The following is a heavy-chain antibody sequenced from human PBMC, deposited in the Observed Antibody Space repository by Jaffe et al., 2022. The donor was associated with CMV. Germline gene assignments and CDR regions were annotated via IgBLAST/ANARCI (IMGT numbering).Heavy chain of an antibody. J-gene: IGHJ4*02. Sequence: QLQLQESGPGVVKPSETLSLTCTVSGASISSSTYYWGWIRQPPGKGLEWIGSIYYSGSAYYNASLKSRVTISEDTSKNQFSLTLTSMTVVDTATYYCMGNPVLYDGDANWGQGTLVTVSS. CDR1: GASISSSTYY. CDR3: MGNPVLYDGDAN. V-gene: IGHV4-39*01. CDR2: IYYSGSA. D-gene: IGHD2-21*01.